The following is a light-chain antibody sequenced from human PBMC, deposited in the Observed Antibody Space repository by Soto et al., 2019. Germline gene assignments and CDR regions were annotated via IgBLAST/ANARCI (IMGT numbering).Light chain of an antibody. CDR2: GNS. CDR3: QSYDSSLSGHVV. Sequence: QSVLTQPPSVSGAPGQRVTISCTGSSSNIGAGYDVHWYQQLPGTAPKLLIYGNSNRPSGVPDRFSGSKSGTSASLAITGLQAEDEADYYCQSYDSSLSGHVVFGVGTQLTVL. CDR1: SSNIGAGYD. V-gene: IGLV1-40*01. J-gene: IGLJ2*01.